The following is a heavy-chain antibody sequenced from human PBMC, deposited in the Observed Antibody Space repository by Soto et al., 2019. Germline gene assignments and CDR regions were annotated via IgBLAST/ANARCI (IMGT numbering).Heavy chain of an antibody. Sequence: QVQLQESGPGLVKPSGTLSITCAVSGGSISSDNWWSWVRQPPGKGLEYMGEIYHTGGTFYNPSLRSRVTLSLDKTNNQLSLRLTSVTAADTAVYYCAKNTYDGGRCYTAFHIWGQGTTGTVSP. V-gene: IGHV4-4*02. CDR2: IYHTGGT. CDR1: GGSISSDNW. J-gene: IGHJ3*02. D-gene: IGHD2-15*01. CDR3: AKNTYDGGRCYTAFHI.